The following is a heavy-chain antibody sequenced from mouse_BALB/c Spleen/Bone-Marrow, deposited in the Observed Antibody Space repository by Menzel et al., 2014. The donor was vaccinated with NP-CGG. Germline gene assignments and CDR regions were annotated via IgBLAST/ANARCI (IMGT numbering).Heavy chain of an antibody. V-gene: IGHV4-1*02. CDR1: GFAFSRYW. Sequence: EVKLVDSGGGLVQPGGSLKLSCAASGFAFSRYWMSWVRQAPGKGLEWIGEINPDSSTINYTPSLKDKFIISKDNAKNTLYLQMSKVRSEDTSLYYCARRGGYFAYWGQGTLLTVSS. CDR2: INPDSSTI. J-gene: IGHJ3*01. D-gene: IGHD1-1*02. CDR3: ARRGGYFAY.